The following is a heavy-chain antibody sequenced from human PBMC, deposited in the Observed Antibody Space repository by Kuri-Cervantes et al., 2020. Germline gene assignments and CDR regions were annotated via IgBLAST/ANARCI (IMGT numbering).Heavy chain of an antibody. CDR2: ISSSGSTI. J-gene: IGHJ5*02. Sequence: GGSLRLSCAASGFTFSDYYMSWIRQAPGKGLEWVSYISSSGSTIYYADSVKGRFTISRDNAKNSLYLQMNSLRVEDTAVYYCAKPFMVRGGSITRSFDPWGQGTLVTVSS. V-gene: IGHV3-11*01. CDR3: AKPFMVRGGSITRSFDP. D-gene: IGHD3-10*01. CDR1: GFTFSDYY.